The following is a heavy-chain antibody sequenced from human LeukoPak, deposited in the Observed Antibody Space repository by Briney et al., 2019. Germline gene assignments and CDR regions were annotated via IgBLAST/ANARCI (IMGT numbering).Heavy chain of an antibody. CDR1: GFTFSSYS. D-gene: IGHD3-10*01. J-gene: IGHJ4*02. CDR2: ISSSSSYI. Sequence: GGSLRLSCAASGFTFSSYSMNWVRQAPGKGLEWVSSISSSSSYIYYADSVKGRFTISRDNAKNSLYLQMNSLRAEDTAVYYCASPRGNYYGSGSYYDYWGQGTLVTVSS. V-gene: IGHV3-21*04. CDR3: ASPRGNYYGSGSYYDY.